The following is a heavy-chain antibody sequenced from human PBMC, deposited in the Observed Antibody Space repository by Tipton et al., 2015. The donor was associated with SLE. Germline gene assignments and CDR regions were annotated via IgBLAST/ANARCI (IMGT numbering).Heavy chain of an antibody. V-gene: IGHV5-51*01. Sequence: QLVQSGAEVKKPGESLKISCKGSGYSFTSYWIGWVRQMPGKGLEWMGIIYPGDSDTRYSPSFQGQVTISADKSISTAYLQWSSLKASDTAMYYCARQRDTNYDFWSGYGSYYYYYGMDVWGQGTTVTVSS. CDR2: IYPGDSDT. CDR3: ARQRDTNYDFWSGYGSYYYYYGMDV. CDR1: GYSFTSYW. D-gene: IGHD3-3*01. J-gene: IGHJ6*02.